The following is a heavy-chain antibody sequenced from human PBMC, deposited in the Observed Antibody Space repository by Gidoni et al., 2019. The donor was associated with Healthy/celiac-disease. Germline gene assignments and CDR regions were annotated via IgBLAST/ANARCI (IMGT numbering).Heavy chain of an antibody. CDR2: ISGSGGST. CDR3: AIALGYGSGILDY. Sequence: EVQLLESGGGLVQPGGSLRLSCAASGFTFSSYAMSWVRQAPGKGLEWVSAISGSGGSTYYADSVKGRFTISRDNSKNTLYLQMNSLRAEDTAVYYCAIALGYGSGILDYWGQGTLVTVSS. CDR1: GFTFSSYA. V-gene: IGHV3-23*01. J-gene: IGHJ4*02. D-gene: IGHD3-10*01.